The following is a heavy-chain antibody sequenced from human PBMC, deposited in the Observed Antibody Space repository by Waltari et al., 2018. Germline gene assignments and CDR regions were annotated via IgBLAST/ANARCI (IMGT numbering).Heavy chain of an antibody. CDR2: ISWKSGST. CDR1: GFSFGDYA. D-gene: IGHD6-6*01. V-gene: IGHV3-9*01. J-gene: IGHJ4*02. CDR3: VKDRGLYSSSSGLDY. Sequence: EVQLVESGGGLVQPGRSLRLSCAASGFSFGDYAMHWVRQAPGKGLEWVSGISWKSGSTAYADSVEGRFTIPRDNAKNSLYLQMHSLRPEDTALYYCVKDRGLYSSSSGLDYWGQGTLVTVSS.